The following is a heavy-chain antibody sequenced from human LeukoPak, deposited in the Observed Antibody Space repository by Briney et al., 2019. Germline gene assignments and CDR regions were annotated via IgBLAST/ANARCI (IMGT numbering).Heavy chain of an antibody. CDR2: IYYSGST. V-gene: IGHV4-30-2*03. CDR3: ARHFRHYYDTSGPVGYFDY. J-gene: IGHJ4*02. D-gene: IGHD3-22*01. CDR1: GGSISSGDYY. Sequence: PSQTLSLTCTVSGGSISSGDYYWSWIRQPPGKGLEWIGSIYYSGSTYYNPSLKSRVTISVDTSKDQFSLKLSSVTAADTAVYYCARHFRHYYDTSGPVGYFDYWGQGTLVTVSS.